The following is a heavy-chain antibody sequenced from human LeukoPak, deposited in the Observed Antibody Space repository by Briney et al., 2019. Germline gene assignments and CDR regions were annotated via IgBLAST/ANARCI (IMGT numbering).Heavy chain of an antibody. CDR3: AKDSPSRPFDY. D-gene: IGHD6-6*01. CDR2: ISYDGSNK. V-gene: IGHV3-30*18. J-gene: IGHJ4*02. Sequence: GGSLRLSCAASGFTFSSYAMSWVRQAPGKGLEWVAVISYDGSNKYYADSVKGRFTISRDNSKNTLYLQMNSLRAEDTAVYYCAKDSPSRPFDYWGQGTLVTVSS. CDR1: GFTFSSYA.